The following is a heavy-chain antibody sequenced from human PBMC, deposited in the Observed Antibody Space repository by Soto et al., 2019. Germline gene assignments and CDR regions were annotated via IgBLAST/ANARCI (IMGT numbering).Heavy chain of an antibody. CDR2: TYYRSKWYN. J-gene: IGHJ4*02. D-gene: IGHD5-18*01. CDR1: GDSVSSNSAA. Sequence: QVHLQQSGPGLVKPSQTLSLTCAISGDSVSSNSAAWNWSRQSPSRGLEWLGRTYYRSKWYNDYAISVKSRITINTHTSKNQCSPQLNSVTPEDTAVYYCARAEGYTKRGFDYWGQGTLVTVSS. V-gene: IGHV6-1*01. CDR3: ARAEGYTKRGFDY.